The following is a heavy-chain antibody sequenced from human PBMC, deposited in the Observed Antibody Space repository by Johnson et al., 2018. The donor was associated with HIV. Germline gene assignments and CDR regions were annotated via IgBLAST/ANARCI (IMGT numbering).Heavy chain of an antibody. CDR1: GVTISSFG. CDR2: IRFDGSDE. Sequence: VQLVESGGGVVQPGGSLRLSCAASGVTISSFGMHWVRQAPGKGLEWVAFIRFDGSDEYYSNSVKGRFTISRDNSKNTLYLQMNSLRPEDTAVYYCTKVWGQGTMVTVSS. CDR3: TKV. V-gene: IGHV3-30*02. J-gene: IGHJ3*01.